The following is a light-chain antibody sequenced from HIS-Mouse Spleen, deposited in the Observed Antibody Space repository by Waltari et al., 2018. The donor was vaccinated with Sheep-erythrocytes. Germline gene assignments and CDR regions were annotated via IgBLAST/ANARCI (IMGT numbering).Light chain of an antibody. CDR1: SSDVGSYNL. CDR3: CSYAHSFTWL. V-gene: IGLV2-23*01. Sequence: QSALTQPASVSGSPGQSITISCTGTSSDVGSYNLVSWYQQHPGKAPKLMIYEGSKRPSGVSSLFSCSKSGNTAFLTISGLQAEDEADYYCCSYAHSFTWLFGGGTKLGVL. CDR2: EGS. J-gene: IGLJ3*02.